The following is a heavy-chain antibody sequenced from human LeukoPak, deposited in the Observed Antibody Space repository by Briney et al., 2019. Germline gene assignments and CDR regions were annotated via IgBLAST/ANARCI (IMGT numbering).Heavy chain of an antibody. J-gene: IGHJ4*02. V-gene: IGHV4-59*12. CDR1: GGSMISYY. CDR2: LYYSGST. Sequence: SETLSLTCTVSGGSMISYYWNWIRQPPGKGLEWIGYLYYSGSTNYNPSLKSRVTISVDTSKNQFSLKLSSVTAADTAVYYCARGPRPGTIAVVPAGRARGYDFDYWGQGTLVTVSS. CDR3: ARGPRPGTIAVVPAGRARGYDFDY. D-gene: IGHD2-2*01.